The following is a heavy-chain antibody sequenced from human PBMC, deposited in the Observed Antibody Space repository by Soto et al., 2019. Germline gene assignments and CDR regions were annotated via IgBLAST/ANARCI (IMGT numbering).Heavy chain of an antibody. V-gene: IGHV1-18*01. Sequence: QVQLVQSRGEVKKPGASVKVSCKTSGYSFTTYGISWVRQAPGQGLEWMGGISGYNGNTNYAQKLKGRLTMTTDTSTSTAYMELRSLTSDDTAVYYCAREGPAPYSYYGMDVWGQGSTVTVSS. J-gene: IGHJ6*02. CDR3: AREGPAPYSYYGMDV. CDR1: GYSFTTYG. CDR2: ISGYNGNT.